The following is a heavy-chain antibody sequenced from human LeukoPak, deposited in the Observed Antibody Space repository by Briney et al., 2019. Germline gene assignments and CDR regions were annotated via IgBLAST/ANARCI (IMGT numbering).Heavy chain of an antibody. Sequence: GGSLRLSCAASGFTFSRYAMHWVRQAPGKGLEWVAVISYDGSNKYYADSVKGRFTISRDNSKNTLYLQMNSLRAEDTAVYYCARVRFVVVVDYGMDVWGQGTTVTVSS. CDR2: ISYDGSNK. CDR1: GFTFSRYA. J-gene: IGHJ6*02. CDR3: ARVRFVVVVDYGMDV. D-gene: IGHD2-15*01. V-gene: IGHV3-30*04.